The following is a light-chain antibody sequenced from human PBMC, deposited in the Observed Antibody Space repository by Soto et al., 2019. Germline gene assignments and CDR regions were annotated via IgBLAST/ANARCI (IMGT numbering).Light chain of an antibody. CDR1: QNIRGW. CDR2: DAS. V-gene: IGKV1-5*01. J-gene: IGKJ1*01. Sequence: DIRMTQSPSTLSTSVGDRVTITCRASQNIRGWLAWYQQKPGKAPKLLIYDASTLESGVPSRFSGSGSGTEFNLTHRSLPADDFSTYYCQQYNSYSWTFGQGTTVAIK. CDR3: QQYNSYSWT.